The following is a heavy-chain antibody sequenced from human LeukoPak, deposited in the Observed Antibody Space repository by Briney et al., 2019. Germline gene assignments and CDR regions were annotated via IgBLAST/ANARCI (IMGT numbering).Heavy chain of an antibody. Sequence: PGGSLRLSCAASGFTFSSYAMIWVRQAPGKGLEWVSSISSGGDSTYYADSVKGRFTISRDNSKNTLYLQMNSPRAEDTAVYYCAKDQVGVHYNWGQGTLVTVSS. CDR1: GFTFSSYA. J-gene: IGHJ4*02. CDR2: ISSGGDST. CDR3: AKDQVGVHYN. V-gene: IGHV3-23*01. D-gene: IGHD1-26*01.